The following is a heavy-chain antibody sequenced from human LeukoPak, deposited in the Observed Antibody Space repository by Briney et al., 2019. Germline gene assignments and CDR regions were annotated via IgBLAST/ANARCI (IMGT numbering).Heavy chain of an antibody. J-gene: IGHJ4*02. D-gene: IGHD3-22*01. Sequence: SETLSLTCAVYGGSFSGYYWSWIRQPAGKGLEWIGRLYTSGSINYNPSLKSRATMSVDTSKNQFSLKLDSVTAADTAVYFCARGSSGYYYGWGQGILVTVSS. CDR1: GGSFSGYY. CDR3: ARGSSGYYYG. V-gene: IGHV4-59*10. CDR2: LYTSGSI.